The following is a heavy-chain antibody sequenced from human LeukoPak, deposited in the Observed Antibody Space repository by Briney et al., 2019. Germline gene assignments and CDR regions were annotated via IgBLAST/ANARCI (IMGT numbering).Heavy chain of an antibody. V-gene: IGHV4-34*01. Sequence: KPSETLSLTCAVYAGSFSGYSWSWIRQPPGKGMEWIGEIHRSGSTNYHPSLKSRVTISVDTSKNQFSLKLSSVTAADTAVYYCARGIPHYCSSTTCPNDYWGQGTLVTVSS. CDR3: ARGIPHYCSSTTCPNDY. CDR1: AGSFSGYS. CDR2: IHRSGST. J-gene: IGHJ4*02. D-gene: IGHD2/OR15-2a*01.